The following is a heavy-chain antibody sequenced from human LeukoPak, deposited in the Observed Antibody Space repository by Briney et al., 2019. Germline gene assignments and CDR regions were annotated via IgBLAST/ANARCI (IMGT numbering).Heavy chain of an antibody. V-gene: IGHV3-23*01. CDR1: EFSFNHYA. CDR2: ISGGGGST. CDR3: AKSAYYDSSGFYREYYFDH. Sequence: GGSLRLSCAASEFSFNHYAVSWVRQAPGKGLEWVSSISGGGGSTYYADSVKGRFTIPRDNSKNTLFLQMSSLTAGDTAGYYCAKSAYYDSSGFYREYYFDHWGQGTLVTVSS. J-gene: IGHJ4*02. D-gene: IGHD3-22*01.